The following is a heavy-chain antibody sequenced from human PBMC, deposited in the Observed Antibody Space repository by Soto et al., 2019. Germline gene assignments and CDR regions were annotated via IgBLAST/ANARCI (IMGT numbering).Heavy chain of an antibody. D-gene: IGHD2-2*01. CDR2: IKQEGSEK. CDR3: ARDLWGRSCYVCAFDV. Sequence: EVQLVESGGGLVQPGESLRLSCADSGFTFSSYWMSWVRQAPGKGLEWVANIKQEGSEKYYVDSVKGQFTISRDNARNSLYLQMNSLRAEDTAIYYCARDLWGRSCYVCAFDVWGQGTVVTVSS. V-gene: IGHV3-7*01. J-gene: IGHJ3*01. CDR1: GFTFSSYW.